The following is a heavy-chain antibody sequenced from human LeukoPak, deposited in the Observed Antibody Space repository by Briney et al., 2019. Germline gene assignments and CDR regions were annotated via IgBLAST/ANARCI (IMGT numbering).Heavy chain of an antibody. Sequence: PGGSLRLSCAASGFTFSSYAMHWVRQAPGKGLEWVSSISSSSSYINYADSVKGRFTISRDNAKNSLYLQMNSLRAEDTAVYYCARDISFRDYGDYLDYWGQGTLVTVSS. CDR1: GFTFSSYA. J-gene: IGHJ4*02. V-gene: IGHV3-21*01. CDR3: ARDISFRDYGDYLDY. D-gene: IGHD4-17*01. CDR2: ISSSSSYI.